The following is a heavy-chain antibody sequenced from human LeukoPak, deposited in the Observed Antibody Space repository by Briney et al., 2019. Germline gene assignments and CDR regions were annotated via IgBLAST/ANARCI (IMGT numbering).Heavy chain of an antibody. Sequence: GGSLRLSCAASGFTFSSYAMHWVRQAPGKGLEWVAVISYDGSNKYYADSVKGRVTISRDNSKNTLYLQMNSLRAEDTAVYYCARWTCSSTSCYASWFDPWGQGTLVTVSS. CDR1: GFTFSSYA. D-gene: IGHD2-2*01. V-gene: IGHV3-30*04. CDR2: ISYDGSNK. J-gene: IGHJ5*02. CDR3: ARWTCSSTSCYASWFDP.